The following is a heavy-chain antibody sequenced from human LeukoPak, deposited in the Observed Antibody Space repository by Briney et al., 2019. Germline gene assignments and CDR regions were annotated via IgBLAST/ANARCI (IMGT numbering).Heavy chain of an antibody. CDR1: GGSISSSSYY. Sequence: LSLTCTVSGGSISSSSYYMSWIRQAPGKGLEWVSYISSSGSTIYYADSVKGRFTISRDNAKNSLYLQMNSLRAEDTAVYYCARDAYYYDSSGLGTDAFDIWGQGTMVTVSS. CDR2: ISSSGSTI. CDR3: ARDAYYYDSSGLGTDAFDI. V-gene: IGHV3-11*01. J-gene: IGHJ3*02. D-gene: IGHD3-22*01.